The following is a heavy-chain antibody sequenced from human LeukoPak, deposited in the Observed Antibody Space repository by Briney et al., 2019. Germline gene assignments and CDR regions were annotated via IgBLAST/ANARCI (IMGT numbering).Heavy chain of an antibody. V-gene: IGHV3-53*01. J-gene: IGHJ4*02. CDR1: GFTVTSNY. Sequence: GGSLRLSCAASGFTVTSNYMSRVRQAPGKGLEWVSVIYSGGSTNYADSVKGRFTISTDNSKNMLYLQMNSLRAEDTAVYYCARDSPVSGVDYWGQGTLVTVSS. CDR3: ARDSPVSGVDY. D-gene: IGHD6-19*01. CDR2: IYSGGST.